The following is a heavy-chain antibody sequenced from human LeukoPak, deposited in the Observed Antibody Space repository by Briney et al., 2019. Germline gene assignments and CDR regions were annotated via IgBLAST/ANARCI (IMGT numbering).Heavy chain of an antibody. V-gene: IGHV1-18*01. D-gene: IGHD6-13*01. CDR2: ISAYNGNT. J-gene: IGHJ4*02. CDR3: ARAREEYSSSWFFY. CDR1: GYTFTSYG. Sequence: ASVKVSCTASGYTFTSYGISWVRQAPGQGLEWMGWISAYNGNTNYAQKLQGRVTMTTDTSTSTAYMELRSLRSDDTAVYYCARAREEYSSSWFFYWGQGTLVTVSS.